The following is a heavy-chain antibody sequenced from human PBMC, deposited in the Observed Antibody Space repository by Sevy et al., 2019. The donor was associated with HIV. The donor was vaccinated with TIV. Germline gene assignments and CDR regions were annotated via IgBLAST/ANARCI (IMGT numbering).Heavy chain of an antibody. D-gene: IGHD3-22*01. CDR1: GGSINSFF. V-gene: IGHV4-59*01. Sequence: SETLSLTCAVSGGSINSFFWSWIRQSPGKGLEWIGYVYDSGNSEYNPSLRSRVTISVDTSKKQFSLKLSSVTAADTTVYYCARGGGIYYDSRGFHPQYYFDSWGQGTLVTVSS. CDR3: ARGGGIYYDSRGFHPQYYFDS. CDR2: VYDSGNS. J-gene: IGHJ4*02.